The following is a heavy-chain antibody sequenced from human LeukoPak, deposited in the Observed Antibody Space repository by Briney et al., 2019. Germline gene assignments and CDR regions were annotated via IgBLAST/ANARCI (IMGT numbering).Heavy chain of an antibody. CDR1: GGTFSSYA. D-gene: IGHD4-17*01. CDR2: IIPIFGTA. Sequence: SVKVSCMASGGTFSSYAISWVRQAPGQGLEWMGGIIPIFGTANYARKFRGRLTITADESTSTAYMELSSLRSEDTAVYYCARLEITTVTTSDYWGQGTLVTVSS. CDR3: ARLEITTVTTSDY. J-gene: IGHJ4*02. V-gene: IGHV1-69*13.